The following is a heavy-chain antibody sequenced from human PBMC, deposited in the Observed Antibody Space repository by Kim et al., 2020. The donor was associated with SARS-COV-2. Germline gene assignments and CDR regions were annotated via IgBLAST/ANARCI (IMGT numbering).Heavy chain of an antibody. CDR2: IIPIFGTA. V-gene: IGHV1-69*13. Sequence: SVKVSCKASGGTFSSYAINWVRQAPGQGLEWMGGIIPIFGTANYAQKFQGRVTITADESTSTAYMELSSLRSEDTAVYYCATEYSSSSTPFDYWGQGTLVTVSS. CDR1: GGTFSSYA. J-gene: IGHJ4*02. CDR3: ATEYSSSSTPFDY. D-gene: IGHD6-6*01.